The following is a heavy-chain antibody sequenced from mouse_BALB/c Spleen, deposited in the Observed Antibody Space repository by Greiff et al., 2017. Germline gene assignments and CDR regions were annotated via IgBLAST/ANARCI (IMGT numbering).Heavy chain of an antibody. J-gene: IGHJ4*01. D-gene: IGHD2-1*01. CDR2: ISDGGSYT. Sequence: EVQLVESGGGLVKPGGSLKLSCAASGFTFSDYYMYWVRQTPEKRLEWVATISDGGSYTYYPDSVKGRFTISRDNAKNNLYLQMSSLKSEDTAMYCCARGGGNLRMDYWGQGTSVTVSS. CDR1: GFTFSDYY. V-gene: IGHV5-4*02. CDR3: ARGGGNLRMDY.